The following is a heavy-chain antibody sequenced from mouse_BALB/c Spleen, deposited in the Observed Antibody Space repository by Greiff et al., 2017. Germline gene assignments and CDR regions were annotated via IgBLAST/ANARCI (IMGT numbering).Heavy chain of an antibody. D-gene: IGHD2-2*01. V-gene: IGHV5-6-5*01. CDR2: ISSGGST. Sequence: EVKLVESGGDLVKPGGSLKLSCAASGFTFSSYGMSWVRQTPDKRLEWVASISSGGSTYYPDSVKGRFTISRDNARNILYLQMSSLRSEDTAMYYCARAHYGYDYFDYGGQGTTLTVSS. CDR1: GFTFSSYG. CDR3: ARAHYGYDYFDY. J-gene: IGHJ2*01.